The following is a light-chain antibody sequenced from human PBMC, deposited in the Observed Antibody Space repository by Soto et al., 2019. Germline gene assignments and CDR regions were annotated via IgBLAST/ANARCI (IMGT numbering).Light chain of an antibody. CDR3: AAWDDSLNGLYV. Sequence: QAVVTQPPSASGTPGQRVTISCSGSNSNVGSRTVNWYQQLPGTAPKLLIYSNNQRPSGVPDRFSASKSGTSASLAISGLLSEDEAEYYCAAWDDSLNGLYVFGTGTKLTVL. CDR2: SNN. CDR1: NSNVGSRT. J-gene: IGLJ1*01. V-gene: IGLV1-44*01.